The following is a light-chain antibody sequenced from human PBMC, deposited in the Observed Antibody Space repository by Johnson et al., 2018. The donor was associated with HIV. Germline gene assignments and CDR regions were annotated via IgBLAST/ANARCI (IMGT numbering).Light chain of an antibody. V-gene: IGLV1-51*02. CDR3: GTLDSSLSADV. CDR2: ENN. J-gene: IGLJ1*01. CDR1: SSNIGNNY. Sequence: QSVLTQPPSVSAAPGQKVTISCSGSSSNIGNNYVSWYQQLPGTAPKLLIYENNKRPSGIPDRFSGSKSGTSATLGITGPQTGDEADYYCGTLDSSLSADVFGTGTKVTVL.